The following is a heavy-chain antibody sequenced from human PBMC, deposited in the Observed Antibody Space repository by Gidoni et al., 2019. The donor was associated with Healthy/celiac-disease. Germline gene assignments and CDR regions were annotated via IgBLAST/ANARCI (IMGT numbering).Heavy chain of an antibody. V-gene: IGHV3-48*02. Sequence: EVQLVESGGGLVQPGGSLRLYCAASGFTFSSYSMNWVRQAPGKGLEWVSYISSSSSTIYYADSVKGRFTSSRDNAKNSLYLQMNSLRDEDTAVYYCARDLDNCSGGSCYSGYWGQGTLVTVSS. CDR3: ARDLDNCSGGSCYSGY. J-gene: IGHJ4*02. CDR1: GFTFSSYS. D-gene: IGHD2-15*01. CDR2: ISSSSSTI.